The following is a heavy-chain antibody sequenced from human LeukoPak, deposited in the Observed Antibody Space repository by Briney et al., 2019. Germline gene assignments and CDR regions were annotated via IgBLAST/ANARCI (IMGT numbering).Heavy chain of an antibody. J-gene: IGHJ4*02. CDR2: ISGSGDNT. V-gene: IGHV3-23*01. CDR1: GFTFSSYA. D-gene: IGHD3-10*01. Sequence: GGSLRLSCAASGFTFSSYAMTWVRQAPGKGLEWVSAISGSGDNTYYADSVKGRCTICRDNSKNTLYLQMNSLRAEDTAIYYCAKDSLYYYASWSYSYFDYWGQGTLVTVSS. CDR3: AKDSLYYYASWSYSYFDY.